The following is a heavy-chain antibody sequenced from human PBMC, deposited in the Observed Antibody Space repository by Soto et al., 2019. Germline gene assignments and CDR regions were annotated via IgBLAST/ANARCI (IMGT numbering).Heavy chain of an antibody. Sequence: QVQLEQSGAEVKKPGSSVKVSCKASGGTFGSYAISCVRQAPGQGLEWMGGLVPIFTTPNYAQRFQGRVSSTADESTNTVHLELSNLRSEDTAVYYCAIEGFSGSYLPYWGQGTLVTVSS. CDR1: GGTFGSYA. J-gene: IGHJ4*02. CDR3: AIEGFSGSYLPY. V-gene: IGHV1-69*01. CDR2: LVPIFTTP. D-gene: IGHD1-26*01.